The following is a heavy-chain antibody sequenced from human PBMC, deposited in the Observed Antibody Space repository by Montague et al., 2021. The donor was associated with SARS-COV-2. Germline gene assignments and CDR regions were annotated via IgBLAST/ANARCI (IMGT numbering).Heavy chain of an antibody. CDR2: ISYDGSNK. J-gene: IGHJ4*02. Sequence: SLRLSCAASGFSFSEYAMHWVHQAPGKGLEWVAIISYDGSNKYYAVSVKGRFTISRDNSKNTLFLQMSSLRAEDTAVYFCARDRDTRHTTPIDYWGQGTLVTVSS. D-gene: IGHD2-15*01. V-gene: IGHV3-30*04. CDR1: GFSFSEYA. CDR3: ARDRDTRHTTPIDY.